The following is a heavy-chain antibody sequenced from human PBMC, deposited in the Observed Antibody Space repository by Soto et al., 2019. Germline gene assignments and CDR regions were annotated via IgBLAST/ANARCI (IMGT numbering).Heavy chain of an antibody. CDR3: VPGSSGGVGEDH. CDR2: ISENGDTT. D-gene: IGHD3-16*01. Sequence: EVQLLESGGGLVQPGGSLRLSCAVSGLTFRNHAMTWVRQAPRKGLEWVSTISENGDTTFYADSVKGRFTISRDNSENTLFLQMNSLGDGDTAVYYCVPGSSGGVGEDHWGQGALVTVSS. J-gene: IGHJ4*02. CDR1: GLTFRNHA. V-gene: IGHV3-23*01.